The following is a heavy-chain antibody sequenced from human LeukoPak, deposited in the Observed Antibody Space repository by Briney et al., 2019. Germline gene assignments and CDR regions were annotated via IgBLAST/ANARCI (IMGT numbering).Heavy chain of an antibody. CDR3: ARSRYCSSTSCYRRNYYFDY. J-gene: IGHJ4*02. CDR1: GGTFISYA. D-gene: IGHD2-2*01. Sequence: SVTVSCKASGGTFISYAISWVRQAPGQGLEWMGGIIPIFGTANYAQKFQGRVTITADESTSTAYMELSSLRSEDTAVYYCARSRYCSSTSCYRRNYYFDYWGQGTLVTVSS. CDR2: IIPIFGTA. V-gene: IGHV1-69*01.